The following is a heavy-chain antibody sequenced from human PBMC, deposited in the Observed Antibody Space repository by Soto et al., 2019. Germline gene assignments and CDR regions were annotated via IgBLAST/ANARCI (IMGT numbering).Heavy chain of an antibody. V-gene: IGHV1-18*01. Sequence: QVQLVQSGAEVKKPGASVKVSCKASGYTFTSYGISWVRQAPGQGLEWRGWISAYNGNTNYAQKLQVRVTKTTDPSTSTAYMELRKLRSGDTAVYYCARGGLYYYYYMDVWGKGTTVTVSS. CDR2: ISAYNGNT. J-gene: IGHJ6*03. CDR3: ARGGLYYYYYMDV. CDR1: GYTFTSYG.